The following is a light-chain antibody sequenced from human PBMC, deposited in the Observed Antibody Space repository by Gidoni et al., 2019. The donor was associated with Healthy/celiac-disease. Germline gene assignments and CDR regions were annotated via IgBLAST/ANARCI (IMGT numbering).Light chain of an antibody. Sequence: YELNQPPSVSVSPGHTASITCSGDKLGDKYACWYQQKPGQSPVLVIYKDSKRPSGIPERFSGSNSGNTATLTISGTQAMDEADYYCQAWDSSTVVFGGGTKLTVL. CDR3: QAWDSSTVV. J-gene: IGLJ2*01. V-gene: IGLV3-1*01. CDR1: KLGDKY. CDR2: KDS.